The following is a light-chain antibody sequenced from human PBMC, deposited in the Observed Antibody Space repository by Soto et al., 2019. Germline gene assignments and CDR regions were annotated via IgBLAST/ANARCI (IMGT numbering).Light chain of an antibody. V-gene: IGKV1-39*01. CDR1: QSISRW. CDR3: QQRYSTLT. J-gene: IGKJ5*01. CDR2: SAS. Sequence: EIQMTQSPATLSASVGPRVTITCRASQSISRWLTWYQQKPGNAPKLLIESASSSQSGVPSRFSGSGSGTDFTITISSLEPEDFATYYYQQRYSTLTFGQGTRLEIK.